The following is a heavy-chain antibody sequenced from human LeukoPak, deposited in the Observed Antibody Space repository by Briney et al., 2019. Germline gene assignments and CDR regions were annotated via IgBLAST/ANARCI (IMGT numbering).Heavy chain of an antibody. CDR3: ARDHYGSGTYYNNPRGSYFDY. CDR2: ISAYNGNT. V-gene: IGHV1-18*01. J-gene: IGHJ4*02. Sequence: ASMKVSCKASGYTFTSYGISWVRQAPGQGLEGMGWISAYNGNTNYAQKFQGRVTITADESTSTAYMELSSLRSEDTAVYYCARDHYGSGTYYNNPRGSYFDYWGQGALVTVSS. CDR1: GYTFTSYG. D-gene: IGHD3-10*01.